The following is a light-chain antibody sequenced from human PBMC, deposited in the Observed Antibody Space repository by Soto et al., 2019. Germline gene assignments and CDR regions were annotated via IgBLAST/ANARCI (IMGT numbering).Light chain of an antibody. CDR3: SSYTSSNTPYV. CDR2: EVT. CDR1: SSDVGAYNF. V-gene: IGLV2-14*01. J-gene: IGLJ1*01. Sequence: QSVLTQAASVSGSPGQSITISCTGSSSDVGAYNFVSWYQHHPGKAPKLILYEVTTRPSGVSSRFSGSKSGNTASLTISGLQADDEANYYCSSYTSSNTPYVFGTGTKVTVL.